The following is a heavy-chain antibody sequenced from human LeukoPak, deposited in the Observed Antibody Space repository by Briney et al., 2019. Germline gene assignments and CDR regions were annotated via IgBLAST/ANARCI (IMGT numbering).Heavy chain of an antibody. CDR2: IYYSGST. CDR1: GGSISSYY. V-gene: IGHV4-59*01. Sequence: SETLSLTCTVSGGSISSYYWSWIRQPPGKGLEWIGYIYYSGSTNYNPSLKSRVTISVDTSKNQFSLKLSSVTAAGTAVYYCARDGIAAAGGFDYWGQGTLVTVSS. CDR3: ARDGIAAAGGFDY. J-gene: IGHJ4*02. D-gene: IGHD6-13*01.